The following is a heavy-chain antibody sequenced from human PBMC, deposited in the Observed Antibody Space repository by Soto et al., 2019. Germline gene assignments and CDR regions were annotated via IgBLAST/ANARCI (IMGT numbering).Heavy chain of an antibody. Sequence: SETLSLTCTVSGGSISSYYWSWIRQPPGKGLEWIGFISHSGSTNYNPSLKSRVTISKDTSKNQFSLKLSSVTAADTAVYYCARDRDFRFDYWGQGTLVTVSS. CDR1: GGSISSYY. V-gene: IGHV4-59*01. CDR2: ISHSGST. CDR3: ARDRDFRFDY. J-gene: IGHJ4*02.